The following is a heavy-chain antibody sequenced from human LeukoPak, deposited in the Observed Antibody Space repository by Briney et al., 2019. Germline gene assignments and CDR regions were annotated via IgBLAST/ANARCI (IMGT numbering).Heavy chain of an antibody. V-gene: IGHV3-33*01. CDR1: GFTFSSYG. J-gene: IGHJ3*02. Sequence: GGSLRLSCAASGFTFSSYGMHWVRQAPGKGLEWVAVIWYDGSNKYYADSVKGRFTISRDNSKNTLYLQMNSLRVEDTAVYYCAGGGAGAFDIWGQGTSVTVSS. CDR3: AGGGAGAFDI. CDR2: IWYDGSNK.